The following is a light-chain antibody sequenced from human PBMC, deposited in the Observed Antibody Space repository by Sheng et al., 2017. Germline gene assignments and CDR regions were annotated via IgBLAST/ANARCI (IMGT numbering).Light chain of an antibody. CDR2: DVG. CDR3: CSYAGSNTWL. Sequence: QSALTQPRSVSGSPGQSVTISCSGTSSDVGGYTYVSWYQQHPGKAPKVMIYDVGKRPSGVPDRFSGSKSGNTASLTISGLQAEDEADYYCCSYAGSNTWLFGGGTRLTVL. V-gene: IGLV2-11*01. J-gene: IGLJ3*02. CDR1: SSDVGGYTY.